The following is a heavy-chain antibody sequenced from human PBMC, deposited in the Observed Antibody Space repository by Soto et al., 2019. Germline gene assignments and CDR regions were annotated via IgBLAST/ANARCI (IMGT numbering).Heavy chain of an antibody. Sequence: GGSLRLSCADSGFTFISYAMSWVRQAPGKGLEWVSAISGSGGSTYYADSVKGRFTISRDNSKNTLYLQMNSLRAEDTAVYYCAKPLKYYYDALDYWGQETLVTVSS. J-gene: IGHJ4*02. CDR1: GFTFISYA. D-gene: IGHD3-22*01. V-gene: IGHV3-23*01. CDR2: ISGSGGST. CDR3: AKPLKYYYDALDY.